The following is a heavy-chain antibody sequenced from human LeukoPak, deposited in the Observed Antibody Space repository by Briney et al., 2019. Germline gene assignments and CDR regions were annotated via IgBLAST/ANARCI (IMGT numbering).Heavy chain of an antibody. CDR1: GYTFISYG. D-gene: IGHD2-21*02. Sequence: ASVKVSCKASGYTFISYGISWVRQAPGQGLEWTGWISGYNGNTNYAQNLQGRVTMTTDTSTSTAYMELRSLRSDDTAVYYCARGLGVVTAQSEQPKPRYFDLWGRCTQVTVSS. V-gene: IGHV1-18*01. CDR3: ARGLGVVTAQSEQPKPRYFDL. CDR2: ISGYNGNT. J-gene: IGHJ2*01.